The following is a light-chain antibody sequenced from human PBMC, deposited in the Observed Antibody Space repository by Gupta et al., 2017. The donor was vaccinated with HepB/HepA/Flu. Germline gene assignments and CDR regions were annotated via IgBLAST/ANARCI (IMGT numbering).Light chain of an antibody. V-gene: IGLV1-47*01. Sequence: SVLTQPPSASGPPAQRVTLSCSGSSSTIGRNYVYWYQQNPGKAPKLLIYRNNKRPSGVPDRFSGTKSGTAAAVAISGLRAEDEADYYCAAWDDSRRGGVFGGGTKLTVL. CDR2: RNN. CDR3: AAWDDSRRGGV. CDR1: SSTIGRNY. J-gene: IGLJ3*02.